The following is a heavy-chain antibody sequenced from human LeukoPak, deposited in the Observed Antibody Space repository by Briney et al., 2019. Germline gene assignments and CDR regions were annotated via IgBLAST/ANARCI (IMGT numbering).Heavy chain of an antibody. Sequence: ASVKVSCKASGYTFTSYDINWVRQATGQGLEWMGWMNPNSGNTGYAQKFQGRVTMTRNTSISTAYMELSSLRSEDTAVYYCARKGIAAAGTDYWGQGTLVTVSS. CDR1: GYTFTSYD. CDR2: MNPNSGNT. V-gene: IGHV1-8*01. CDR3: ARKGIAAAGTDY. J-gene: IGHJ4*02. D-gene: IGHD6-13*01.